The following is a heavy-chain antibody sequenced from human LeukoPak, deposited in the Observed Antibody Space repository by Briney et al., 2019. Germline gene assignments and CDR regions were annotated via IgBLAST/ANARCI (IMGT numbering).Heavy chain of an antibody. V-gene: IGHV3-48*03. Sequence: GGSLRPSCAASGFTFSTYEMNWVRQAPGKGLEWVSYISSSGSTIHYADSVKGRFTISRDNAKNTLYLQTNSLRGEDTAVYYCAKDFTPPRITMVRGVIGYWAQGILVTVSS. CDR1: GFTFSTYE. CDR3: AKDFTPPRITMVRGVIGY. D-gene: IGHD3-10*01. J-gene: IGHJ4*02. CDR2: ISSSGSTI.